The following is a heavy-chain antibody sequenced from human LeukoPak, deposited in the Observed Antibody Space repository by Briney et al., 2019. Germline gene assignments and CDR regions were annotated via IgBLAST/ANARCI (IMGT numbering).Heavy chain of an antibody. Sequence: GGSLRLSCAPSELIFSTIWMSWVRQAPGKGLEWVANIKEDGTEKYYVGSVKGRFTISRDNAKKSLYLQMNSLRDDDTAVYFCARSAAGDEWPPAYYMDVWGKGTTVTVSS. V-gene: IGHV3-7*01. CDR3: ARSAAGDEWPPAYYMDV. D-gene: IGHD3-10*01. CDR1: ELIFSTIW. J-gene: IGHJ6*03. CDR2: IKEDGTEK.